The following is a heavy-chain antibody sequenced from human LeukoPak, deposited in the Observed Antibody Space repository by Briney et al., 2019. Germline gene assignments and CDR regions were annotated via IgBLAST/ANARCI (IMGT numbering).Heavy chain of an antibody. CDR1: GFTFSSYE. D-gene: IGHD3-10*01. V-gene: IGHV3-48*03. J-gene: IGHJ3*02. CDR2: ISPSGSTI. CDR3: AKDGRQWKTFYYGSGSANGFDI. Sequence: AGGSLRLSCAASGFTFSSYEMNWVRQAPGKGLEWVSYISPSGSTIYYAESVKGRFTISRDNSKNTLSVQMNSLRAEDTAVYYCAKDGRQWKTFYYGSGSANGFDIWGQGTMVTVSS.